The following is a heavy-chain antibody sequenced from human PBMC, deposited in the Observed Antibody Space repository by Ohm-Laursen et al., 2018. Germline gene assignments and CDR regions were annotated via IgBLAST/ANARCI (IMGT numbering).Heavy chain of an antibody. CDR3: ASGRGRDFDF. D-gene: IGHD3-10*01. CDR2: INHSGST. J-gene: IGHJ4*02. Sequence: GTLSLTCSVYGGSFSGYYWSWIRQPPGKGLEWIGDINHSGSTNYNPSLKSRLTISLDTSKNQYSLKLSSVTAADPAVYYCASGRGRDFDFWGQGTLVTVSS. V-gene: IGHV4-34*01. CDR1: GGSFSGYY.